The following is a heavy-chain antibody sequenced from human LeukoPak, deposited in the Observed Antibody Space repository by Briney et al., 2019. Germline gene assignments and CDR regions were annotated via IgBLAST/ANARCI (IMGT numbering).Heavy chain of an antibody. CDR3: TRDAKLYNWLDP. Sequence: RGSLRLSCAASGFTFSDCDIRWVRQPSGKGLVWVGRVRNKANNYVTEYTASVKGRFTLSRDESKSTAYLQMNSLETDDTAVYYCTRDAKLYNWLDPWGQGTLVTVSS. J-gene: IGHJ5*02. CDR1: GFTFSDCD. V-gene: IGHV3-73*01. CDR2: VRNKANNYVT.